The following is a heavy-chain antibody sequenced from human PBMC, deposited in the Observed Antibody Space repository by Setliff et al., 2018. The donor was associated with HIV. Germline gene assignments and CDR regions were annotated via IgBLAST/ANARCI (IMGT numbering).Heavy chain of an antibody. CDR3: TTGVLPQLYDVVGGDF. D-gene: IGHD3-10*02. V-gene: IGHV3-15*05. J-gene: IGHJ4*02. CDR1: GFYFTNAW. Sequence: PGGSLRLSCAVSGFYFTNAWMTWVRQTPGKGLEWVGRIKSKIDGETRHYAASVKGRFTISRNDSTDTLYLQMNSQEIEDTGVYYCTTGVLPQLYDVVGGDFWGQGTLVTVSS. CDR2: IKSKIDGETR.